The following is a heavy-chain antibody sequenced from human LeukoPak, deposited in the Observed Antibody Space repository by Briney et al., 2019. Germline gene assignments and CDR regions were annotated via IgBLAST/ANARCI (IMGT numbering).Heavy chain of an antibody. CDR2: IYTSGST. V-gene: IGHV4-61*02. CDR3: ASQTAGRGVRSDY. CDR1: GGSISSGSYY. J-gene: IGHJ4*02. D-gene: IGHD3-10*01. Sequence: SETLSLTCTVSGGSISSGSYYWSWIRQPAGKGLEWIGRIYTSGSTNYNPSLKSRVTISVDTSKNQFSLKLSSVTAADTAVYYCASQTAGRGVRSDYWGQGTLVTVSS.